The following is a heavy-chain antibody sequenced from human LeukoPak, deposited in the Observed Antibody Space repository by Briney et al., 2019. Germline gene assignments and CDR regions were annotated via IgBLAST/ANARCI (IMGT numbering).Heavy chain of an antibody. CDR2: INHSGST. V-gene: IGHV4-34*01. CDR3: ARDPYYYDSSGYYCDY. CDR1: GGSFSGYY. Sequence: PSETLSLTCAVYGGSFSGYYWSWIRQPPGKGLEWIGEINHSGSTNYNPSLKSRVTISVDTSKNQFSLKLSSVTAADTAVYYCARDPYYYDSSGYYCDYWGQGTLVTVSS. J-gene: IGHJ4*02. D-gene: IGHD3-22*01.